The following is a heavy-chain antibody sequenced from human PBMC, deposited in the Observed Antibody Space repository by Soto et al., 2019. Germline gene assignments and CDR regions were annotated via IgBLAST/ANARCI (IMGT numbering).Heavy chain of an antibody. CDR1: GGSISSGGYY. D-gene: IGHD3-16*02. CDR2: IYYSGST. CDR3: ARNPEFSHPDYYYGMDV. J-gene: IGHJ6*02. Sequence: LSLTCTVSGGSISSGGYYWSWILQHPGKGLEWIGYIYYSGSTYYNPSLKSRVTISVDTSKNQFSLKLSSVTAADTAVYYCARNPEFSHPDYYYGMDVWGQGTTVTVSS. V-gene: IGHV4-31*03.